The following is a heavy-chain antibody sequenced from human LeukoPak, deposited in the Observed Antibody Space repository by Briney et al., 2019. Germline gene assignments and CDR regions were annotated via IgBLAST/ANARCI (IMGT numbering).Heavy chain of an antibody. V-gene: IGHV4-31*03. J-gene: IGHJ3*01. CDR3: ARYYDSTSYYYIRAFDV. Sequence: PSETLSLTCTVSGGSMNSGDYYWSWIRQHPGKGLEWIGYIHHSRGTFYNPSLNSRVSISADTSKNQFSLNLSSVTAADTAVYYCARYYDSTSYYYIRAFDVWGQGTMVTVSS. CDR1: GGSMNSGDYY. D-gene: IGHD3-22*01. CDR2: IHHSRGT.